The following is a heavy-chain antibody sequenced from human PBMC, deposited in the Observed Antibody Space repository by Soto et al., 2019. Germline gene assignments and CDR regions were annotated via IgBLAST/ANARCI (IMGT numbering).Heavy chain of an antibody. CDR3: CVRINFGDSEPLDN. Sequence: QVQLVQSGAEVKKPGASVKVSCEASGYTFTGYNIHWVRQAPGQGLEWMGWIDPSNGRRRFAEKFEDRVRFAVDTSSNTANMALTSLKPEDTAVYFCCVRINFGDSEPLDNCGRGALVKVSS. D-gene: IGHD3-16*01. J-gene: IGHJ4*01. CDR2: IDPSNGRR. V-gene: IGHV1-2*02. CDR1: GYTFTGYN.